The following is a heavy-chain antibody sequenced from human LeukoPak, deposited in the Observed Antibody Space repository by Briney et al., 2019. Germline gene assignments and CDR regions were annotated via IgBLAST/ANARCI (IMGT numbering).Heavy chain of an antibody. Sequence: HPGGSLRLSCAASGFTFSSYAMSWVRQAPGKGLEWVSAISGSGGSTYYADSVKGRFTISGDNSKNTLYLQMNSLRAEDTAVYYCAKGRIPPDSSGWYDYWGQGTLVTVSS. CDR1: GFTFSSYA. D-gene: IGHD6-19*01. CDR3: AKGRIPPDSSGWYDY. J-gene: IGHJ4*02. CDR2: ISGSGGST. V-gene: IGHV3-23*01.